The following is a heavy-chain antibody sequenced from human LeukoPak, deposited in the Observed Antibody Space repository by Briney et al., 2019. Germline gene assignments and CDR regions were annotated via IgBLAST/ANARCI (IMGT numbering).Heavy chain of an antibody. CDR2: IHHSGTT. CDR3: ARAERDYFGSGPFDL. V-gene: IGHV4-61*01. Sequence: PSETLSLTCTVSGGSVSRGSYYWSWTRQPPGKGLEWIGYIHHSGTTNYSPSLKSRVTISVDMSKNQFFLNLTSATAADTAVYYCARAERDYFGSGPFDLWGQGTLVTVSS. CDR1: GGSVSRGSYY. D-gene: IGHD3-10*01. J-gene: IGHJ4*02.